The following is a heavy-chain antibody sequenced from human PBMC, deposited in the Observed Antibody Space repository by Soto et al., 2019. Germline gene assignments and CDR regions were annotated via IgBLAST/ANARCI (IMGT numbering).Heavy chain of an antibody. CDR1: GFTFSSYW. Sequence: GSLRLSCAASGFTFSSYWMSWVRQAPGKGLEWVANIKQDGSEKYYVDSVKGRFTISRDNAKNSLYLQMNSLRAEDTAVYYCARDPYVIAAAGPGIDYYYYGMDVWGQGTTVTVSS. D-gene: IGHD6-13*01. J-gene: IGHJ6*02. CDR3: ARDPYVIAAAGPGIDYYYYGMDV. CDR2: IKQDGSEK. V-gene: IGHV3-7*01.